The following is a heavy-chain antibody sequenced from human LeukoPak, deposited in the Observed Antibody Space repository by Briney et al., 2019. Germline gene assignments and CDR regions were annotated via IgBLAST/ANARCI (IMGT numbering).Heavy chain of an antibody. CDR3: ASSTGTTARFDY. Sequence: ASVKVSCKASGGTFSSYAISWVRQAPGQGLEWMGRIIPILGIANYAQKFQGRVTITADKSTSTAYMELSSLRSEDTAVYYCASSTGTTARFDYWGQGILVTASS. CDR1: GGTFSSYA. CDR2: IIPILGIA. D-gene: IGHD1-1*01. J-gene: IGHJ4*02. V-gene: IGHV1-69*04.